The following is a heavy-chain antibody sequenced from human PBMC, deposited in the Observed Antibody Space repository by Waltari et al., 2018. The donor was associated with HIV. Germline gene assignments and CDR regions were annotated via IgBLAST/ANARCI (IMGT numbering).Heavy chain of an antibody. D-gene: IGHD2-2*02. V-gene: IGHV4-34*01. CDR1: GGSFSGYS. Sequence: QVQLQQWGAGLLKPSETLSLTCAVYGGSFSGYSWSWIRQPPGKGLEWIGEINHSGSTNYNPSLKSRVTISVDTSKNQFSLKLSSVTAADTAIYYCARSRYCSSTSCYKDYYYGMDVWGQGTTVTVSS. CDR2: INHSGST. CDR3: ARSRYCSSTSCYKDYYYGMDV. J-gene: IGHJ6*02.